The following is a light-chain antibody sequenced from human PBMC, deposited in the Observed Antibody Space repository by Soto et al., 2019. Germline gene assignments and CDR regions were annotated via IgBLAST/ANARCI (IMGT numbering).Light chain of an antibody. CDR3: SSYTSSSTLA. J-gene: IGLJ1*01. CDR1: SRYVGGYNY. Sequence: QSVLTQPASVSGSPGQSITISCTGTSRYVGGYNYVSWYQQHQGKAPKLMIYDVSNRPSGVSNRFSGSKSGNTASLTISGLQAEDEADYYCSSYTSSSTLAFGTGTKVTVL. V-gene: IGLV2-14*01. CDR2: DVS.